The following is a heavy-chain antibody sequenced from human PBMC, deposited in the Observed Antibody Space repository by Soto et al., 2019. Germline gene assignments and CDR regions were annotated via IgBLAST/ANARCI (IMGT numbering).Heavy chain of an antibody. Sequence: SETLSHTCTVSGGSISSGDYYWSWIRQPPGKGLEWIGYIYYSGSTYYSPSLKSRVTISVDTSKNQFSLKLSSVTAADTAVYYRATDVDTAMVFAYWCQGTLVT. D-gene: IGHD5-18*01. V-gene: IGHV4-30-4*01. CDR2: IYYSGST. CDR1: GGSISSGDYY. J-gene: IGHJ4*02. CDR3: ATDVDTAMVFAY.